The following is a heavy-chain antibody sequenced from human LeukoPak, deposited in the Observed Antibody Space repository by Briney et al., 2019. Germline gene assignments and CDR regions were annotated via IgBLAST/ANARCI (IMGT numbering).Heavy chain of an antibody. CDR1: GYTFTAYY. V-gene: IGHV1-2*02. J-gene: IGHJ4*02. D-gene: IGHD6-19*01. CDR2: MNPNSGGT. Sequence: GASVKVSGKTSGYTFTAYYIHWLRQAPGQGLEWMGWMNPNSGGTKYAQTFQGRVTLTRDTSISTAYLELSSLTSDDTAVYFCARQGSNSSGWYPVDDWGQGTLVTVSS. CDR3: ARQGSNSSGWYPVDD.